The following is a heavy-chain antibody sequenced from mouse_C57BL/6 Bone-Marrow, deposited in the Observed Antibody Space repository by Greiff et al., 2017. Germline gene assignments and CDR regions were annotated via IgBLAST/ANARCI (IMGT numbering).Heavy chain of an antibody. CDR2: ISNLAYSI. V-gene: IGHV5-15*01. CDR1: GFTFSDYG. Sequence: EVKLMESGGGLVQPGGSLKLSCAASGFTFSDYGMAWVRQAPRKGPEWVAFISNLAYSIYYADTVKGRFTISRENAKNTLYLEMSSLRSEDTAMYDCARKPLYYYGSSYWYFEVWGTGTTVTVSS. D-gene: IGHD1-1*01. CDR3: ARKPLYYYGSSYWYFEV. J-gene: IGHJ1*03.